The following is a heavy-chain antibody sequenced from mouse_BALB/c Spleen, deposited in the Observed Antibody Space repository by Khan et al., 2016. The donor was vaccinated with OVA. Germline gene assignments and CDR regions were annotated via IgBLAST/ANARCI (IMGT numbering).Heavy chain of an antibody. CDR1: GYSITSEYA. CDR3: ARKDYYDYDPFPY. V-gene: IGHV3-2*02. Sequence: VQLKESGPGLVKPSQSLSLTCTVTGYSITSEYAWNWIRQFPGNKLEWMGYINYSGNTRFNPSLKSRTSITRDPSKNKFFLQLNSVTTEDTATYYCARKDYYDYDPFPYWGQGTLVTVSA. CDR2: INYSGNT. J-gene: IGHJ3*01. D-gene: IGHD2-4*01.